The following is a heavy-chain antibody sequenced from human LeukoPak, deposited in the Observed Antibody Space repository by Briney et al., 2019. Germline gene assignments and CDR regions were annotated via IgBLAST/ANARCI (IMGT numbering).Heavy chain of an antibody. CDR1: GYSFTSYW. J-gene: IGHJ6*02. CDR2: IYPGDSDT. Sequence: GESLKISCQASGYSFTSYWIGWVRQMPGKCLEWMGIIYPGDSDTRYSPSFQGQVTISADKSISTAYLQWSSLKASDTAMYYCARSPTVTEYYYYGMDVWGQGTTVTVSS. D-gene: IGHD4-4*01. CDR3: ARSPTVTEYYYYGMDV. V-gene: IGHV5-51*01.